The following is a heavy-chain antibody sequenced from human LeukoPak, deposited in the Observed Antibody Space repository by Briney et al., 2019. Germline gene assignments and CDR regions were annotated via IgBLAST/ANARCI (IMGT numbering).Heavy chain of an antibody. D-gene: IGHD3-9*01. J-gene: IGHJ4*02. CDR2: INTDGSST. CDR3: ARDRDILTGYYSWDFDY. V-gene: IGHV3-74*01. Sequence: PGGSLRLSCAASGFTFSSYWMHWVRQAPGKGLVRVSRINTDGSSTSYADSVKGRFTISRDNAKNTLYLQMNSLRAEDTAVYYCARDRDILTGYYSWDFDYWGQGTLVTVSS. CDR1: GFTFSSYW.